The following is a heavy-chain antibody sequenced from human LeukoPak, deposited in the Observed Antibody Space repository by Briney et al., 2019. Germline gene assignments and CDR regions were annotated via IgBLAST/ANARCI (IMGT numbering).Heavy chain of an antibody. CDR3: ARGLNYYDSSGYSPLDAFDI. Sequence: PSETLSLTCTVSGGSISSYYWGWIRQPPGKGLEWIGYISYSGSTNYNPSLKSRVTISVDTSKNQFSLKLSSVTAADTAVYYCARGLNYYDSSGYSPLDAFDIWGQGTMVTVSS. V-gene: IGHV4-59*08. D-gene: IGHD3-22*01. CDR1: GGSISSYY. J-gene: IGHJ3*02. CDR2: ISYSGST.